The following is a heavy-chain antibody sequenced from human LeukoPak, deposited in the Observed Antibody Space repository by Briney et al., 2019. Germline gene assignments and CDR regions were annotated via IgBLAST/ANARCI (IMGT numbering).Heavy chain of an antibody. D-gene: IGHD3-3*01. J-gene: IGHJ4*02. V-gene: IGHV3-30*18. CDR2: ISFDGNSK. CDR1: GFTFSAYG. CDR3: AKMATYYTGTSAFYNYFDF. Sequence: GGSLRLSCAGSGFTFSAYGIHWGRQAPGKGVEWVALISFDGNSKDYTDSVRGRFTISRENSKNTLYLQMNSLRGEDTAVHYCAKMATYYTGTSAFYNYFDFWGRGTLVTVSS.